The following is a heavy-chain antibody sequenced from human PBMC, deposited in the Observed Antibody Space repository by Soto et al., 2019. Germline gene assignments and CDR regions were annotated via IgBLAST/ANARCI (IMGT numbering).Heavy chain of an antibody. V-gene: IGHV3-9*01. J-gene: IGHJ5*02. Sequence: GGSLRLSCAASGFTFDDYAMHWVRQAPGKGLEWVSGISWNSGSIGYADSVKGRFTISRDNAKNSLYLQMNSLRAEDTALYYCAKGLRFLEWLLPWFDPWGQGTLVTVSS. D-gene: IGHD3-3*01. CDR1: GFTFDDYA. CDR3: AKGLRFLEWLLPWFDP. CDR2: ISWNSGSI.